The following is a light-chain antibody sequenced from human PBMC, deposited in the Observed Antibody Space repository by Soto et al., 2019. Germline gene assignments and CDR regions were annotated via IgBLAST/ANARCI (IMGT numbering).Light chain of an antibody. CDR1: QSVTNNY. V-gene: IGKV3-20*01. CDR3: RQFGSPSWTSWT. Sequence: EIVLTQSPGTLSLSPGERATLSCRASQSVTNNYLSWYQHKPGQAPRLLIYGASNRATGIPDRFSGTESGTDFALAINRLEPEDFAVYCCRQFGSPSWTSWTFGQGTKVEIK. CDR2: GAS. J-gene: IGKJ1*01.